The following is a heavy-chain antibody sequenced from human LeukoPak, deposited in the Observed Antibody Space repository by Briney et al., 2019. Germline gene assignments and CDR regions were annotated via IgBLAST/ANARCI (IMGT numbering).Heavy chain of an antibody. V-gene: IGHV3-23*01. CDR1: GFTFSSYA. CDR2: ISGSGGST. CDR3: AKAIPRSTKCGGDCYPY. D-gene: IGHD2-21*01. J-gene: IGHJ4*02. Sequence: GGSLRLSCAASGFTFSSYAMSWVRQAPGKGLEWVSAISGSGGSTYYADSVKGRFTISRDNSKNTLYLQMNSLRAEDTAVYYCAKAIPRSTKCGGDCYPYWGQGTLVTVSS.